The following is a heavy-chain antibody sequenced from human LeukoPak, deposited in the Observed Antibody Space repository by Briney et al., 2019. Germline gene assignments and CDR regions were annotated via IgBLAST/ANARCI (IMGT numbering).Heavy chain of an antibody. CDR2: IISKTDGETT. D-gene: IGHD3-10*01. Sequence: MPGGSLRLSCAASGFTFSNAWMRWVRQATGRGLEWVGRIISKTDGETTDYAAPVKGRFTISRDDSKNTLYLQMNSLKTEDTAVYYCTTEIRFMVRGVIPFDYWGQGTLVTVSS. CDR1: GFTFSNAW. J-gene: IGHJ4*02. CDR3: TTEIRFMVRGVIPFDY. V-gene: IGHV3-15*01.